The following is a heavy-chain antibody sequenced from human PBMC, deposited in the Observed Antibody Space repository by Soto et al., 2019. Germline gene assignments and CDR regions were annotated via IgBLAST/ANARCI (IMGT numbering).Heavy chain of an antibody. Sequence: QVQLVESGGGVVQPGTSLRLSCAASGFTFSTYGMHCVRQAPGKGLDWVALIWYDGSRTHYAESVKGRFTISRDNSKNTLLLQMNSLRVEDTAVYYCAREQIGVAGSTYDYWGPGTLVTVSS. D-gene: IGHD6-19*01. CDR1: GFTFSTYG. CDR3: AREQIGVAGSTYDY. J-gene: IGHJ4*02. CDR2: IWYDGSRT. V-gene: IGHV3-33*01.